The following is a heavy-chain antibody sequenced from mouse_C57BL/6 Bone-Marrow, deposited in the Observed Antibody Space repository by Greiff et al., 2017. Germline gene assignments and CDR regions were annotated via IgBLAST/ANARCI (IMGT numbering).Heavy chain of an antibody. CDR2: IYPRSGNT. Sequence: QVQLQQSGAELARPGASVKLSCKASGYTFTSYGISWVKQRTGQGLEWIGEIYPRSGNTCYNEKFKGKATLTADKSSSTGYLDLRSLTSEDSAVYFCARGYGGKFANGGQGTLATVSA. CDR3: ARGYGGKFAN. J-gene: IGHJ3*01. V-gene: IGHV1-81*01. D-gene: IGHD1-1*02. CDR1: GYTFTSYG.